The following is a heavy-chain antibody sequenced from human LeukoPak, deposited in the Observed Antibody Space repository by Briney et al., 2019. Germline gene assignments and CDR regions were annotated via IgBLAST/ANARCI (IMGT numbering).Heavy chain of an antibody. J-gene: IGHJ4*02. Sequence: ASVKVSCKASGGTFSSYAISWVRQAPGQGLEWMGGIIPIFGTANYAQKFQGRVTITRNTSISTAYMELSSLRSEDTAVYYCARGLRQQLGGYYFDYWGQGTLVTVSS. CDR1: GGTFSSYA. V-gene: IGHV1-69*05. CDR3: ARGLRQQLGGYYFDY. CDR2: IIPIFGTA. D-gene: IGHD6-13*01.